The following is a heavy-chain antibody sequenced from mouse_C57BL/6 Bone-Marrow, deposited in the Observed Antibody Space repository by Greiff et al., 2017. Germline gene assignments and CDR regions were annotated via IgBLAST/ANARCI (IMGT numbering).Heavy chain of an antibody. Sequence: QVQLQQPGAELVRPGSSVKLSCKASGYTFTSYWMHWVKQRPIQGLEWIGNIDPSDSATHYNQKFKDKATLTVDKSSSTAYMQLSSLTSEDSAVXDCAGDGGSSYGAMDYWGQGTSVTVSS. J-gene: IGHJ4*01. V-gene: IGHV1-52*01. CDR3: AGDGGSSYGAMDY. CDR2: IDPSDSAT. D-gene: IGHD1-1*01. CDR1: GYTFTSYW.